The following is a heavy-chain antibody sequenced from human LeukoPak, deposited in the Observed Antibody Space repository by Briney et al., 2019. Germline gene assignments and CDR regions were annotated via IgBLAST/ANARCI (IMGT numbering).Heavy chain of an antibody. Sequence: SETLSLTCAVYGGSFSGYYWSWIRQPPGKGLEWIGEINHSGSTNYNPSLKSRVTISVDKSKNQFSLKLSSVTAADTAVYYCARSWEYSSSSDAFDIWGQGTMVTVSS. D-gene: IGHD6-6*01. V-gene: IGHV4-34*01. CDR2: INHSGST. J-gene: IGHJ3*02. CDR3: ARSWEYSSSSDAFDI. CDR1: GGSFSGYY.